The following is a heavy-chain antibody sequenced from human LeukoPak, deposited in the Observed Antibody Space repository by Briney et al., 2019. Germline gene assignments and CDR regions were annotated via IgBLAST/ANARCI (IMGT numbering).Heavy chain of an antibody. V-gene: IGHV3-23*01. Sequence: GGSLRLSCAASGFTFSNSAMSWVRQAPGKGLEWVSGISISGGATYYAASVKGRFTISRDNSKNTVYLQLNSLRAEDTAVYYCAKEEVPNDYWGQGTLVTVSS. CDR1: GFTFSNSA. D-gene: IGHD1-1*01. CDR2: ISISGGAT. CDR3: AKEEVPNDY. J-gene: IGHJ4*02.